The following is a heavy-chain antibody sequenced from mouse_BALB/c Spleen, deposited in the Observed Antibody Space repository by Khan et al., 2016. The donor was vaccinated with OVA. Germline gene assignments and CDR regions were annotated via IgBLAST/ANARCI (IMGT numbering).Heavy chain of an antibody. V-gene: IGHV3-2*02. CDR1: GYSITSDYA. J-gene: IGHJ4*01. CDR2: ISSSGSA. Sequence: EVQLVESGPGLVKPSQSLSLTCTVTGYSITSDYAWNWIRHFPGNKLEWMGYISSSGSASYNPSLKSRISITRDTSKNQFFLKLKSVTTEDKATYYCARYLYYSYGYGLDYWGRGTSVTVSS. D-gene: IGHD2-12*01. CDR3: ARYLYYSYGYGLDY.